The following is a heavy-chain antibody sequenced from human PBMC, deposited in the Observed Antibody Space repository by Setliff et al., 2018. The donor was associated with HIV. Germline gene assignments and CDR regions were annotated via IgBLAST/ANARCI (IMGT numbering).Heavy chain of an antibody. CDR1: GETFSGYY. J-gene: IGHJ5*02. CDR3: ATYADRESNRFDP. CDR2: INHGGIT. D-gene: IGHD3-10*01. V-gene: IGHV4-34*08. Sequence: SETLSLICAVYGETFSGYYWSWIRQTPGKGLEWIGEINHGGITNSSPSLKSRVTISVDTSKNQFSLKLSSVTAADTAVYYCATYADRESNRFDPWGQGILVTVSS.